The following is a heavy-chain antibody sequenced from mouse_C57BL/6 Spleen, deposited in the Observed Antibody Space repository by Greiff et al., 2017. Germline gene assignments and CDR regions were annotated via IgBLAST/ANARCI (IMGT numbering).Heavy chain of an antibody. CDR3: GTVVAKDAMDY. D-gene: IGHD1-1*01. V-gene: IGHV1-82*01. CDR1: GYAFSSSW. J-gene: IGHJ4*01. Sequence: VQLQQSGPELVKPGASVKISCKASGYAFSSSWMNWVKQRPGKGLEWIGRIYPGDGDTNYNGKFKGKATLTADKSSSTAYMQLSSLTSEDSAVYFCGTVVAKDAMDYWGQGTSVTVSS. CDR2: IYPGDGDT.